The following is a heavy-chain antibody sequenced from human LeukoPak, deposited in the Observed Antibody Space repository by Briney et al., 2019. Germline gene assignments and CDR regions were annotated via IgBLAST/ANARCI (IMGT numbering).Heavy chain of an antibody. D-gene: IGHD6-19*01. J-gene: IGHJ6*02. V-gene: IGHV4-4*07. CDR1: GGSISSYY. Sequence: SETLSLTCNVSGGSISSYYWSWIRQPAGKGLEWIGRIYTSGSTNYNPSLKSRVTMPVDTSKNQFSLKLSSVTAADAAVYYCARENSRGSSFYYYYYGMDVWGQGTTVTVSS. CDR2: IYTSGST. CDR3: ARENSRGSSFYYYYYGMDV.